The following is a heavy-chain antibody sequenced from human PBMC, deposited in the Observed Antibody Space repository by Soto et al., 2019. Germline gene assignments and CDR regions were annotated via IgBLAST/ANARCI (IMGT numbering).Heavy chain of an antibody. V-gene: IGHV4-59*12. Sequence: PSETLSLTCTVSGGSISSYYWSWIRQPPGKGLEWIGYIYYSGSTNYNPSLKSRVTISVDTSKNQFSLKLSSVTAADAAVYYCATDPIGYCSSTSCSKDYWGQGTPVTVSS. J-gene: IGHJ4*02. CDR3: ATDPIGYCSSTSCSKDY. D-gene: IGHD2-2*01. CDR1: GGSISSYY. CDR2: IYYSGST.